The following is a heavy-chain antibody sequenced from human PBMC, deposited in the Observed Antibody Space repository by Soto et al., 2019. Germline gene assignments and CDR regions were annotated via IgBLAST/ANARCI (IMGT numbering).Heavy chain of an antibody. Sequence: QVQLVESGGGVVQPGESLRLSCAASGFTITSVVMHWVRQAPGKGLEWVALMSFDGRKVEYADSAKSRFTISRDNSKNTLFLQLNSLRTEDTAVFYCARNNGGDSNGWPWGFDSWGQGTLVTVSS. CDR1: GFTITSVV. CDR3: ARNNGGDSNGWPWGFDS. D-gene: IGHD6-19*01. CDR2: MSFDGRKV. J-gene: IGHJ5*01. V-gene: IGHV3-30*04.